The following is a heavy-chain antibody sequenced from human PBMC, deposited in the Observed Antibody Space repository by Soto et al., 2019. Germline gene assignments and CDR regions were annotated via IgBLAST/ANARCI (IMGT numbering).Heavy chain of an antibody. Sequence: ASVKVSCKASGYTFTNYYMYWVRQAPGQGLEWMGIINPSAGSSSYAQRFQGRVTMTWDTSTTTVYMELSSLRSEDTAVYYCATRRDASYYYYGMDVWGQGTTVTVSS. D-gene: IGHD2-2*01. J-gene: IGHJ6*02. CDR3: ATRRDASYYYYGMDV. CDR1: GYTFTNYY. CDR2: INPSAGSS. V-gene: IGHV1-46*01.